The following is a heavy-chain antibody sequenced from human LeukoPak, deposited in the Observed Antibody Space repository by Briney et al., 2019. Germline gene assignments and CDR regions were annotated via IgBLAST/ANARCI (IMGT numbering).Heavy chain of an antibody. V-gene: IGHV4-59*01. CDR3: ARLRWYYLDY. Sequence: PSGTLSLTCAVSGGSISSYYWSWIRQPPGKGLEWIGYIYYSGSTNYNPSLKSRVTISVDTSKNQFSLKLSSVTAADTAVYYCARLRWYYLDYWGQGTLVTVSS. D-gene: IGHD4-23*01. J-gene: IGHJ4*02. CDR1: GGSISSYY. CDR2: IYYSGST.